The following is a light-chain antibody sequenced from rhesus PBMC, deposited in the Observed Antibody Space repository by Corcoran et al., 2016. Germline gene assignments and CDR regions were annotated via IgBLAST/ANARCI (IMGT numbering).Light chain of an antibody. Sequence: DIVMTQTPLSLPVTPGEPASISCRSSQSLLDSEVGNTYLGWYLQKPGQSPQLLIYDVFTRASGVPDRFRGSGSDTDFTLKISRVEAEDVWVYYCMQALEFPLTFGGGTKVEIK. CDR1: QSLLDSEVGNTY. J-gene: IGKJ4*01. V-gene: IGKV2-104*02. CDR2: DVF. CDR3: MQALEFPLT.